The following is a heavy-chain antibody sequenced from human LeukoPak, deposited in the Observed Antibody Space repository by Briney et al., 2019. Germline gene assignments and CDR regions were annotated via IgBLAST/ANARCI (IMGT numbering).Heavy chain of an antibody. CDR2: IGGRDGST. J-gene: IGHJ4*02. CDR1: GFTFSGYG. D-gene: IGHD3-10*01. Sequence: GGSLRLSCEAPGFTFSGYGMSWVRQAQGKGRGWVSAIGGRDGSTYYADSVKGRFTISRDNSKNTLYVQMNSLRAEDTAVYYCAKGHYYGSGSLDYWGQGTLVTVSS. CDR3: AKGHYYGSGSLDY. V-gene: IGHV3-23*01.